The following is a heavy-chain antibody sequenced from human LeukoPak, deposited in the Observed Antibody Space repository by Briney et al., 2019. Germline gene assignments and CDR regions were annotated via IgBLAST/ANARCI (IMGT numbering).Heavy chain of an antibody. J-gene: IGHJ1*01. D-gene: IGHD3-10*01. Sequence: GASVKVSCKASGYTLTGYYMHWVRQAPGQGLEWMGWINPNSGGTNYAQKFQGRVTMTRDTSISTAYMELSRLRSDDTAVYYCARVQMVRGVLIPEYFQHWGQGTLVTVSS. CDR1: GYTLTGYY. V-gene: IGHV1-2*02. CDR3: ARVQMVRGVLIPEYFQH. CDR2: INPNSGGT.